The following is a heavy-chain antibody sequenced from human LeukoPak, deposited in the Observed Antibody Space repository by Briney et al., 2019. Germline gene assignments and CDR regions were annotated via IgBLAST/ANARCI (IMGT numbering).Heavy chain of an antibody. Sequence: ASVKVSCKASGYTFTGYYMHWVRQAPGQGLEWMGWINPNKGGTNYAQKFQGRVTMTRDTSISTAYMELSRLRSDDTAVYYCARGGYSSGWYQCFDYWGQGTLVTVSS. CDR1: GYTFTGYY. D-gene: IGHD6-19*01. CDR2: INPNKGGT. V-gene: IGHV1-2*02. CDR3: ARGGYSSGWYQCFDY. J-gene: IGHJ4*02.